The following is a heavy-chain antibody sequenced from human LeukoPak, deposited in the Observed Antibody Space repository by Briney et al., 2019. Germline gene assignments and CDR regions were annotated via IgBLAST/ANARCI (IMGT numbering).Heavy chain of an antibody. CDR1: GFTFSSYS. Sequence: GGSLRLSCAASGFTFSSYSMNWVRQAPGKRLEWVSSISSSSSYIYYADSVKGRFTISRDNAKNSLYLQMNSLRAEDTALYYCAKGKGRIYYDSSGGAFDIWGQGTMVTVSS. J-gene: IGHJ3*02. D-gene: IGHD3-22*01. CDR2: ISSSSSYI. CDR3: AKGKGRIYYDSSGGAFDI. V-gene: IGHV3-21*04.